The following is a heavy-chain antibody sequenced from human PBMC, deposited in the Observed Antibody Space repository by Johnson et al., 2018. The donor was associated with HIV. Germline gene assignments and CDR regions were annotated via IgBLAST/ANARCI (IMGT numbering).Heavy chain of an antibody. D-gene: IGHD3-3*01. J-gene: IGHJ3*02. CDR2: ISWNSGSI. CDR1: GFTFSTCP. CDR3: AKAKTVARIAIFFDI. V-gene: IGHV3-9*01. Sequence: EVQLLESGGGVVQPGRSLTLSCAASGFTFSTCPMHWVRQAPGKGLEWVSGISWNSGSIGYADSVKGRFTISRDNAKNSLYLQMNSLRAEDTALYYCAKAKTVARIAIFFDIWGQGTMVTVSS.